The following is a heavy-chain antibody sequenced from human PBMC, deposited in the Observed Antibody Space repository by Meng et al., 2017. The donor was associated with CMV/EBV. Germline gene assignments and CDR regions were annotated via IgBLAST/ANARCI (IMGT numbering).Heavy chain of an antibody. CDR1: GCIRSYY. V-gene: IGHV4-34*01. CDR3: ARSPPGYCSSTSCYRLDY. J-gene: IGHJ4*02. D-gene: IGHD2-2*02. CDR2: INHSGSN. Sequence: GCIRSYYLSEIRQPPGKGLECIGEINHSGSNNYSPSLKDRVTISVDTSKNQFSLKLSSVTAADTAVYYCARSPPGYCSSTSCYRLDYWGQGTLVTVSS.